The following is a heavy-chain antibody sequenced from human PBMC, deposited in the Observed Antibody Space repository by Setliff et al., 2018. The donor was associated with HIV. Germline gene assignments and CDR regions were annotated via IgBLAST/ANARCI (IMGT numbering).Heavy chain of an antibody. CDR1: GGSISSHY. CDR2: IYYSGST. V-gene: IGHV4-59*08. D-gene: IGHD6-13*01. CDR3: ARHRDPPGSRWIYYYYYMDL. J-gene: IGHJ6*03. Sequence: SETLSLTCAVSGGSISSHYWSWIRQPPGKGLEWIGYIYYSGSTNYNPSLKSRVTISVDTSKNQVSLRLSSVTVADTGVYYCARHRDPPGSRWIYYYYYMDLWGEGTTVTVSS.